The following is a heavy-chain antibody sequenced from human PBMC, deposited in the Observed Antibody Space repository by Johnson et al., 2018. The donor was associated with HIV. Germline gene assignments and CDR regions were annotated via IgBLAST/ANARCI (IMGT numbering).Heavy chain of an antibody. Sequence: VQLVESGGGLVKPGGSLRLSCAASGFTFSDYYMSWIRQAPGKGLEWVAVIYSGGSTYYADSVKGRFTISRDNSKNTLYLQINSLRAEDTAVYYCASQLGATGAFDIWGQGTMVTVSS. D-gene: IGHD1-26*01. CDR3: ASQLGATGAFDI. CDR2: IYSGGST. J-gene: IGHJ3*02. V-gene: IGHV3-66*04. CDR1: GFTFSDYY.